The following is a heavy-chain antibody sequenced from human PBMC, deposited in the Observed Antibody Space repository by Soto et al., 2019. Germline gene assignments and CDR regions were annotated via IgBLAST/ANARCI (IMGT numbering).Heavy chain of an antibody. J-gene: IGHJ4*02. CDR3: ASWRTPRYFDY. CDR1: GGSVSSGDYY. Sequence: QVQLQESGPGLVKPSQTLSLTCTVSGGSVSSGDYYWSWIRQHPGKGLEWIGYIYFSGNTYYNPSLKVRFTISEDTSKNRFSLQLSSVTAADTAVYYCASWRTPRYFDYWGQGTLVTVSS. D-gene: IGHD1-1*01. V-gene: IGHV4-31*03. CDR2: IYFSGNT.